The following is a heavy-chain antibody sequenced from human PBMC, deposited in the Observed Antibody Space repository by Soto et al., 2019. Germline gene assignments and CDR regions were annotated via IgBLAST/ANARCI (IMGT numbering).Heavy chain of an antibody. Sequence: ASVKVSCKASGYSFTGYGINWVRQAPGQGLQWLGRITTYNGDTNYAQNFQGRVTMTTDTSTSTTYMELRSLRSDDTAVYFCARGRGYSLIPVVDDAVDVWGQGTLVTVSS. CDR1: GYSFTGYG. J-gene: IGHJ3*01. CDR2: ITTYNGDT. V-gene: IGHV1-18*04. D-gene: IGHD5-12*01. CDR3: ARGRGYSLIPVVDDAVDV.